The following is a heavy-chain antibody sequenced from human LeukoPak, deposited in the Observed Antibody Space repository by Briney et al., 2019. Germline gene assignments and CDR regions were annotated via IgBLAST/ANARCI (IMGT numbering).Heavy chain of an antibody. V-gene: IGHV4-39*01. CDR1: GGSISSSSYY. D-gene: IGHD2-2*01. Sequence: SETLSLTCTVSGGSISSSSYYWGWIRQPPGKGLEWIGSIYYSGSTYYNPSLKSRVTISVDTSKNQFSLKLSSVTAAETAVYYCARHGLRYCSSTSCYPLNWFDPWGQGTLVTVSS. CDR3: ARHGLRYCSSTSCYPLNWFDP. CDR2: IYYSGST. J-gene: IGHJ5*02.